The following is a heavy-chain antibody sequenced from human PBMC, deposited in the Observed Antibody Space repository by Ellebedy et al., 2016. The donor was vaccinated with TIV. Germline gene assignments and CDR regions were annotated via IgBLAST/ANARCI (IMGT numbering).Heavy chain of an antibody. D-gene: IGHD2-21*02. CDR3: SRGVTDQN. Sequence: MPSETLSLTCAVYGGSLSGYYWSWIRQPPGKGLEWIGEINHSGSTNYNSSLKSRVTISLDTSKNQFSLKLGSVTAADTAVYYCSRGVTDQNWGQGILVTVSS. J-gene: IGHJ4*02. CDR1: GGSLSGYY. CDR2: INHSGST. V-gene: IGHV4-34*01.